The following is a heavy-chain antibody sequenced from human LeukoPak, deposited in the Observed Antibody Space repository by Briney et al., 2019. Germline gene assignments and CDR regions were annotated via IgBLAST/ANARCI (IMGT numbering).Heavy chain of an antibody. CDR1: GYSFTSYW. J-gene: IGHJ5*02. CDR2: IYPGDSDT. V-gene: IGHV5-51*01. D-gene: IGHD3-3*01. Sequence: GESLKISCKGSGYSFTSYWIGWVRQMPGKGLEWMGIIYPGDSDTRYSPSFQGQVTISADKSISTAYLQWSSLKASDTAMYYCARAHGGYDFWSTHSGLNWFDPWGQGTLVTVSS. CDR3: ARAHGGYDFWSTHSGLNWFDP.